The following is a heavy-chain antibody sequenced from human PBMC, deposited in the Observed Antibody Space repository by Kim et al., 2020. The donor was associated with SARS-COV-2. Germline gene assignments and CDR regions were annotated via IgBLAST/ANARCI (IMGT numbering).Heavy chain of an antibody. CDR1: GGSISSGGYY. J-gene: IGHJ2*01. CDR3: ARVRRRITMIVVVRGHWYFDL. D-gene: IGHD3-22*01. V-gene: IGHV4-31*03. Sequence: SETLSLTCTVSGGSISSGGYYWSWIRQHPGKGLEWIGYIYYSGSTYYNPSLKSRVTISVDTSKNQFSLKLSSVTAADTAVYYCARVRRRITMIVVVRGHWYFDLWGRGTLVTVSS. CDR2: IYYSGST.